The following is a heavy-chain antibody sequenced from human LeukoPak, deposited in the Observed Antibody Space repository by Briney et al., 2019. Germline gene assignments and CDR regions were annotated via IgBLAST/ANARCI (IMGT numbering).Heavy chain of an antibody. Sequence: GRSLRLSCAASGFTFGDYAMHWVRHAPGKGLEWVSGISWNSGSIGYADSVKGRFTISRDNAKNSLYLQMNSLRAEDTALYYCAKDSSRRYGSGSYYRLWGQGTLVTVSS. CDR1: GFTFGDYA. CDR2: ISWNSGSI. CDR3: AKDSSRRYGSGSYYRL. D-gene: IGHD3-10*01. J-gene: IGHJ4*02. V-gene: IGHV3-9*01.